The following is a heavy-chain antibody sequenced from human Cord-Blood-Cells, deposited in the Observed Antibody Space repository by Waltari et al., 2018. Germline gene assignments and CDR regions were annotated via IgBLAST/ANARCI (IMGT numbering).Heavy chain of an antibody. Sequence: QVQLVQSGAEVKKPGSSVKVSCKASGGTFSSYAISWVRQAPGQGLEWMGGRIPIFGTANYAQKFQGRVTITADESTSTAYMELSSLRSEDTAVYYCARAQVVVVPAAIFHYYYGMDVWGQGTTVTVSS. V-gene: IGHV1-69*12. CDR2: RIPIFGTA. CDR3: ARAQVVVVPAAIFHYYYGMDV. D-gene: IGHD2-2*01. J-gene: IGHJ6*02. CDR1: GGTFSSYA.